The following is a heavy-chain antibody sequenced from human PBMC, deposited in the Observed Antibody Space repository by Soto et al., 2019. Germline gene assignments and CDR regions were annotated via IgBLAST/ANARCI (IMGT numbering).Heavy chain of an antibody. V-gene: IGHV3-23*01. CDR3: AKDRVGGVPDAFDI. Sequence: GGSLRLYCAASGFTSTNYVMNWVRQAPGKGLEWVSSISGSGTTTFYADSVKGRFIISRDNSKNTLYLQMNSLRAEDTALYYCAKDRVGGVPDAFDIWGQGTMVTVSS. CDR2: ISGSGTTT. CDR1: GFTSTNYV. J-gene: IGHJ3*02. D-gene: IGHD2-8*01.